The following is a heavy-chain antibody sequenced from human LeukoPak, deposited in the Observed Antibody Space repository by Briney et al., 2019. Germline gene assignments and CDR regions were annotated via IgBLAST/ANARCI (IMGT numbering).Heavy chain of an antibody. CDR2: ITPNSGGT. CDR3: ARVSRFYYDSSGDFDY. V-gene: IGHV1-2*02. D-gene: IGHD3-22*01. CDR1: GYTFTDYY. J-gene: IGHJ4*02. Sequence: ASVKVSCKTSGYTFTDYYMHWVGQAPGQGLEWMGWITPNSGGTKYAQKFQGRVTMTRDTSINTAYMELSRLRSDDTAVYYCARVSRFYYDSSGDFDYWGQGSLVTVSS.